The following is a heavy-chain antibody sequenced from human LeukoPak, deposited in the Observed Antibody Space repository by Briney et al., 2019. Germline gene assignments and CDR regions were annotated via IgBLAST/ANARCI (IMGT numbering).Heavy chain of an antibody. Sequence: PSETLSLTCTVSGGSISSGSYYWSWIRQPAGKGLEWIGRIYTSGSTNYNPSLKSRVTISVDTSKNQFSLKLSSVTAADTAVYYCARVGLYYYDSSGYYYQPAEYFQHWGQGTLVTVSS. J-gene: IGHJ1*01. CDR3: ARVGLYYYDSSGYYYQPAEYFQH. D-gene: IGHD3-22*01. V-gene: IGHV4-61*02. CDR1: GGSISSGSYY. CDR2: IYTSGST.